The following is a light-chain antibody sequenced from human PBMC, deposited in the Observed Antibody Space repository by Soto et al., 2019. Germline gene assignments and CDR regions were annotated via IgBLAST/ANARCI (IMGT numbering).Light chain of an antibody. Sequence: DIQMTQSPSTLSASVGDRVTITCRACQSISSWLAWYQQKPGKAPKFLIHKASSLESGVPSRFSGSGSGTEFTLTISSLQTDDFATYFCQQYNSPPWTFGQGTKVEIK. CDR3: QQYNSPPWT. CDR1: QSISSW. J-gene: IGKJ1*01. V-gene: IGKV1-5*03. CDR2: KAS.